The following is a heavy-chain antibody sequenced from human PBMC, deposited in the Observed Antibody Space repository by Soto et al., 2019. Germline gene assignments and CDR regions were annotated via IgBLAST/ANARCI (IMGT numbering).Heavy chain of an antibody. V-gene: IGHV3-66*01. CDR2: IHSAGTT. Sequence: GGSLRLSCAASGFIVSNNYMSWVRQSPGKGLEWVSVIHSAGTTYYAASVRGRFTISRDNSKNTLYLQLNSPRAEDTAVYYCARVRDWPTITDYWGQGTLVTVSS. D-gene: IGHD5-12*01. J-gene: IGHJ4*02. CDR1: GFIVSNNY. CDR3: ARVRDWPTITDY.